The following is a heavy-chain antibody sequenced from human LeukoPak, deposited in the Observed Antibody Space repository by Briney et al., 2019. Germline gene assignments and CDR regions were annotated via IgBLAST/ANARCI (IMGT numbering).Heavy chain of an antibody. CDR3: ARVDTTTGSPYWFDP. CDR1: GFTFSSYA. Sequence: PGGSLRLSCAASGFTFSSYAMSWVRQASGKGLEWVSAISGSGGSTYYADSVKGRFTISRDNSKNTLYLQMNSLRAEDTAVYYCARVDTTTGSPYWFDPWGQGTLVTVSS. CDR2: ISGSGGST. J-gene: IGHJ5*01. V-gene: IGHV3-23*01. D-gene: IGHD5-18*01.